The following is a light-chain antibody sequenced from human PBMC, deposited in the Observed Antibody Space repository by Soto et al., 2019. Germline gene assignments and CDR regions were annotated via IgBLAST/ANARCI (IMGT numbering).Light chain of an antibody. Sequence: IQMTQSPSSLSASVGDRVTITCQATQDIRKYLNWYQQKPGKAPKLLIYDASSLETGVPSRFSGSGSGTHFTFTISSLQTEDIGTYYCQQYDILPITFGRGTRLEIK. J-gene: IGKJ5*01. CDR1: QDIRKY. V-gene: IGKV1-33*01. CDR2: DAS. CDR3: QQYDILPIT.